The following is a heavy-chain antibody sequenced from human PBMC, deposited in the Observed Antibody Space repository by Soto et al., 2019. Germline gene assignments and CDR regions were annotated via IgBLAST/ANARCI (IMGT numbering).Heavy chain of an antibody. CDR3: ARQLVVVVPGSFPGNGFDP. J-gene: IGHJ5*02. Sequence: SETLSLTCVVSGGSLSDYFWSWIRQPPGMALEWIGEIYYLGSINYNPSLKSRVTISVDTSKNQFSLKLSSVTAADTAVYYCARQLVVVVPGSFPGNGFDPWGQGTLVTVSS. D-gene: IGHD2-2*01. CDR1: GGSLSDYF. V-gene: IGHV4-34*01. CDR2: IYYLGSI.